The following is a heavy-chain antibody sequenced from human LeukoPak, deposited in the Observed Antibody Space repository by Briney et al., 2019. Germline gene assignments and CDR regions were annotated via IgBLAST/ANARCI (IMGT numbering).Heavy chain of an antibody. CDR3: ARAPYIAAAGTIPYYFDY. CDR2: IYYSGRT. Sequence: SETLSLTCTVSGGSISSYYWSWIRQPPGKGLEWVGYIYYSGRTNYNPSLKSRVTISVDTSKNQFSLKLSSVTAADTAVYYCARAPYIAAAGTIPYYFDYWGQGTLVTVSS. J-gene: IGHJ4*02. D-gene: IGHD6-13*01. V-gene: IGHV4-59*01. CDR1: GGSISSYY.